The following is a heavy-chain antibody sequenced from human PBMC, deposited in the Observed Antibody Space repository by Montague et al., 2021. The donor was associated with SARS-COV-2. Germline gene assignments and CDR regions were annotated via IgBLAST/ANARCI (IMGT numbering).Heavy chain of an antibody. Sequence: PALVKPTQTLTLTCTFSRFSLSTSGMCVSWIRQPPGKALEWLALIDWDDDKYYSTSLKTRLTISKDTSKNQVVLTMTNMDPVDTATYYCATTIYGYVWGTRVEFDYWGQGTLVTVSS. J-gene: IGHJ4*02. CDR1: RFSLSTSGMC. CDR2: IDWDDDK. CDR3: ATTIYGYVWGTRVEFDY. D-gene: IGHD3-16*01. V-gene: IGHV2-70*01.